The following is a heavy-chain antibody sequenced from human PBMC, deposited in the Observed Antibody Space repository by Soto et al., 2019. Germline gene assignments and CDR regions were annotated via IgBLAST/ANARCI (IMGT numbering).Heavy chain of an antibody. CDR2: IYSGGAT. V-gene: IGHV3-66*01. D-gene: IGHD1-1*01. J-gene: IGHJ4*02. Sequence: EVQLVESGGGLVQPGGSLRLSCAASGFTVSNNYMMWVRQAPGKGLEWVSLIYSGGATYYADSVKGRFTMSRDNSKNTLYLQMNSRRAEYTAVYYGASDGTYNWVGGQGILVTVSS. CDR1: GFTVSNNY. CDR3: ASDGTYNWV.